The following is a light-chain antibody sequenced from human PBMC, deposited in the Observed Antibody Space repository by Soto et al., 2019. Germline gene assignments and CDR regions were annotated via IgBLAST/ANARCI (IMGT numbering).Light chain of an antibody. CDR3: QSYDSSLSV. Sequence: SVLTQPPSVSGAPGQMVTISCTGSSSNIGAGYDVHWYQQLPGTAPKLLIYGNSNRPSGVPDRFSGSKSGTSASLAITGLQAEDEADYYCQSYDSSLSVFGTGTKVTVL. CDR1: SSNIGAGYD. J-gene: IGLJ1*01. CDR2: GNS. V-gene: IGLV1-40*01.